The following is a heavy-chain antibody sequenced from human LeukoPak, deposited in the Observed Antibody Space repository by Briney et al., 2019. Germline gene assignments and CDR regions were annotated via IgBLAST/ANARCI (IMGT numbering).Heavy chain of an antibody. Sequence: SETLSLTCAVSGGSISSGGYSWSWIRQPPGKGLEWIGYIYHSGSTYYNPSLKSRVTISVDRSKNQFSLKLSSVTAADTVVYYCARVKYDSSGYYPYAFDIWGQGTMVTVSS. CDR2: IYHSGST. V-gene: IGHV4-30-2*01. J-gene: IGHJ3*02. D-gene: IGHD3-22*01. CDR1: GGSISSGGYS. CDR3: ARVKYDSSGYYPYAFDI.